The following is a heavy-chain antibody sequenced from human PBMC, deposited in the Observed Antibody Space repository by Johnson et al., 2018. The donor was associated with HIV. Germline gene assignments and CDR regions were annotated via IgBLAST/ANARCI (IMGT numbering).Heavy chain of an antibody. V-gene: IGHV3-30*04. CDR3: AKTRMGGILDAFDL. CDR1: GFTFSSYA. J-gene: IGHJ3*01. CDR2: ISYDGSNK. D-gene: IGHD3-10*01. Sequence: QVQLVESGGGVVQPGRSLILSCAASGFTFSSYAMHWVRQAPGKGLEWVAVISYDGSNKYYADSVKGRFTLSRDNSKNTLDLQMNSLTIEDTAVFYCAKTRMGGILDAFDLWGQGTMVIVS.